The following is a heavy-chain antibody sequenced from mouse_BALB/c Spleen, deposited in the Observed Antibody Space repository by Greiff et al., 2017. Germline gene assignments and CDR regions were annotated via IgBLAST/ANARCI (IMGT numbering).Heavy chain of an antibody. J-gene: IGHJ4*01. Sequence: VQLVESGPGLVAPSQCLSITCTASGFSLTGYGVHWVRQPPGKGLEWLGMIWGDGSTDYYSALKSRLSISKDNSKSQVFLKMNSLQTDDTARYYGARDDCSSDRGAMDYWGQGTSVTVAS. CDR3: ARDDCSSDRGAMDY. CDR1: GFSLTGYG. V-gene: IGHV2-6-7*01. D-gene: IGHD1-1*01. CDR2: IWGDGST.